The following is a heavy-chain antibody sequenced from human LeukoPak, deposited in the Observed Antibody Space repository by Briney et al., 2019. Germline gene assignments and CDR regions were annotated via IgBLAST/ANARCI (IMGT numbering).Heavy chain of an antibody. J-gene: IGHJ6*03. CDR1: GGSFSGYY. V-gene: IGHV4-34*01. Sequence: SETLSLTCAVYGGSFSGYYWSWIRQPPGKGLEWIGEINHSGSTNYNPSLKSRVTISVDTSKNQFSLKLSSVTAADTAVYYCARPGQKGLRYYYYMDVWGKGTTVTVSS. CDR2: INHSGST. CDR3: ARPGQKGLRYYYYMDV.